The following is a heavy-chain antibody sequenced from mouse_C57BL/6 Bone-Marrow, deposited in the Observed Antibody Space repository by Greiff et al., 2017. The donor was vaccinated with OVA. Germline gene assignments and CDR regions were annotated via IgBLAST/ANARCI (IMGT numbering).Heavy chain of an antibody. CDR3: ATGTGYYAMDY. V-gene: IGHV1-64*01. D-gene: IGHD4-1*01. CDR1: GYTFTSYW. Sequence: VQLQQSGAELVKPGASVKLSCKASGYTFTSYWMHWVKQRPGQGLEWIGMIHPNSGSTNYNEKFKSKATLTVDKSSSTAYMQLSSLTSEDSAVYYCATGTGYYAMDYWGQGTSVTVSS. J-gene: IGHJ4*01. CDR2: IHPNSGST.